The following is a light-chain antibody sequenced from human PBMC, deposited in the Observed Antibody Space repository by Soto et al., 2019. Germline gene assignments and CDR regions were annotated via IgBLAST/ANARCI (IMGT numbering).Light chain of an antibody. V-gene: IGLV1-40*01. CDR2: GND. CDR3: QSYDRGLTASV. Sequence: QSVLTQPPSVSGAPGQRVTISCTGTSSNIGAGYEVHWYHQLPGTAPKFLVSGNDNRPSGIPDRLSASKSGTSGSLAITGLQAQDEGHYYCQSYDRGLTASVFGTWTKVTVL. CDR1: SSNIGAGYE. J-gene: IGLJ1*01.